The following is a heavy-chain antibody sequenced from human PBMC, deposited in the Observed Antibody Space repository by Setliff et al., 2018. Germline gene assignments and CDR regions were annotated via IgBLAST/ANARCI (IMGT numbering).Heavy chain of an antibody. CDR2: ISAYNGNT. Sequence: GASVKVSCKASGYTFTSYGISWVRQAPGQGLEWMGWISAYNGNTNYAQKLQGRVTMTRNTSISTAYMELSSLRSDDTAVYYCARDSPNYYGSGSYGAFDIWGQGTMVTVSS. D-gene: IGHD3-10*01. J-gene: IGHJ3*02. CDR1: GYTFTSYG. V-gene: IGHV1-18*01. CDR3: ARDSPNYYGSGSYGAFDI.